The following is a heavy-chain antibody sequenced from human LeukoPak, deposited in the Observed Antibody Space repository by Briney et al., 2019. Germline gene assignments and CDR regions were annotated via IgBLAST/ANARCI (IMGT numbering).Heavy chain of an antibody. Sequence: GRSLRLSCAASGFTFSSYGMHWVRQAPGKGLEWVAVIWYDGSNKYYADSVKGRFTISRDNSKNTLYLQMNSLRAEDTAVYYCARWKGSRINAFDIWGQGTMVTVSS. CDR1: GFTFSSYG. CDR2: IWYDGSNK. CDR3: ARWKGSRINAFDI. J-gene: IGHJ3*02. D-gene: IGHD5/OR15-5a*01. V-gene: IGHV3-33*01.